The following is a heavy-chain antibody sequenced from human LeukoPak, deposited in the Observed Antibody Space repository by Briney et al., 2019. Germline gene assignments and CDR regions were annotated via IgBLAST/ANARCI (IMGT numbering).Heavy chain of an antibody. V-gene: IGHV4-61*02. CDR2: IYTSGST. J-gene: IGHJ4*02. Sequence: SETLSLTCTVSGGSISSGSYYWSWIRQPAGKGLEWIGRIYTSGSTNYNPSLKSRVTISVDTSKNQFSLQLSSVTAADTAVYYCARVLQRAFFDYWGQGTLVTVSS. CDR1: GGSISSGSYY. CDR3: ARVLQRAFFDY. D-gene: IGHD3-3*02.